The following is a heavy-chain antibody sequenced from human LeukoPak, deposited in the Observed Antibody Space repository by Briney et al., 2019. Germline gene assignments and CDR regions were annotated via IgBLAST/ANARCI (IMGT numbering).Heavy chain of an antibody. CDR1: RGTFSSYA. J-gene: IGHJ4*02. Sequence: ASVKVSCKASRGTFSSYAISWVRQAPGQGLEWMGRIIPILGIANYAQKFQGRVTITADKSTSTAYMELSSLRSEDTAVYYCARDRLDQTNTDYWGQGTLVTVSS. CDR3: ARDRLDQTNTDY. V-gene: IGHV1-69*04. D-gene: IGHD1-1*01. CDR2: IIPILGIA.